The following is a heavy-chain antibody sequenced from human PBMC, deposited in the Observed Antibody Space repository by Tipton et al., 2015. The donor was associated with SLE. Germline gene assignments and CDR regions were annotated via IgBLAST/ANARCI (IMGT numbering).Heavy chain of an antibody. J-gene: IGHJ3*02. V-gene: IGHV4-34*01. Sequence: TLSLTCAVYGGSFSGYYWTWIRQPPGKGLEWIGKINHSGSTNYNPSLKSRVSISVDTSKNQFSLKLSSVTAADTAVYYCARGRGWYDFWSGYYPGAFDIWGQGTMVTVSS. CDR1: GGSFSGYY. CDR3: ARGRGWYDFWSGYYPGAFDI. D-gene: IGHD3-3*01. CDR2: INHSGST.